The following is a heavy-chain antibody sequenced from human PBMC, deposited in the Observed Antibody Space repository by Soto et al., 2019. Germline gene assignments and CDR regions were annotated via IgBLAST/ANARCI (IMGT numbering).Heavy chain of an antibody. J-gene: IGHJ5*02. CDR1: GGTFSSYT. CDR2: INPSGGST. D-gene: IGHD4-17*01. CDR3: ARDSAVYGDYDDWFDP. Sequence: GASVKVSCKASGGTFSSYTISWVRQAPGQGLEWMGRINPSGGSTSYAQKLQGRVTMTTDTSTSTAYMELRSLRSDDTAVYYCARDSAVYGDYDDWFDPWGQGTLVTVSS. V-gene: IGHV1-18*01.